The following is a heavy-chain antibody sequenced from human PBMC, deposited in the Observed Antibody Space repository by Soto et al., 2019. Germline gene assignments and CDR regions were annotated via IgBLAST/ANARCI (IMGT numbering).Heavy chain of an antibody. J-gene: IGHJ6*02. D-gene: IGHD3-3*01. CDR3: ANLGPIFLSKPPYGMDV. V-gene: IGHV3-23*01. CDR2: ISGSGGST. CDR1: GFTFSSYA. Sequence: HPGGSLRLSCAASGFTFSSYAMSWVRQAPGKGLEWVSAISGSGGSTYYADSVKGRFTISRDNSKNTLYLQMNSLRAEDTAVYYCANLGPIFLSKPPYGMDVWGQGTTVTVSS.